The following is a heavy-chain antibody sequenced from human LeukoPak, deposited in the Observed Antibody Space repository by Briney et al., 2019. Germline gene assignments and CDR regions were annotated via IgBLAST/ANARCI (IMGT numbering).Heavy chain of an antibody. CDR1: GFTFSSYG. D-gene: IGHD1-26*01. V-gene: IGHV3-30*18. CDR2: ISYDGSNK. Sequence: GGSLRLSCAASGFTFSSYGMHWVRQAPGKGLEWVAVISYDGSNKYYADSVKGRFTISRDNSKNTLYLQMNSLRAEDTAVYYCAKGSGSNNYMDVWGKGTTVTVSS. J-gene: IGHJ6*03. CDR3: AKGSGSNNYMDV.